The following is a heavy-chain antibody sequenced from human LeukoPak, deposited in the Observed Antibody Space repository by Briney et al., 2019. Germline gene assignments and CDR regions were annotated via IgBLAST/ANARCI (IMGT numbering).Heavy chain of an antibody. V-gene: IGHV4-4*07. D-gene: IGHD3-10*01. Sequence: AETLPLTCTVSGGLLSSYYWSWIRQPAGKGLEWIGRIYTSGSTNYNPSLKSRVTMSVDTSKNQFSLKLNSVTAADTAVYYCARGIRLGYGSGRDWFDPWGQGTLVTVSS. CDR1: GGLLSSYY. CDR2: IYTSGST. CDR3: ARGIRLGYGSGRDWFDP. J-gene: IGHJ5*02.